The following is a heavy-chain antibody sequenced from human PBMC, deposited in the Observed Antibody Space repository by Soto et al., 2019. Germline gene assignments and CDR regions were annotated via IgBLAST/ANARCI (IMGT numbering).Heavy chain of an antibody. D-gene: IGHD4-17*01. CDR2: IDTDGSGK. CDR3: GRVPLDGNYANGVDV. J-gene: IGHJ6*02. V-gene: IGHV3-7*03. Sequence: GGSLRLSCAASGFNFNTYWMYWVRQAPGKGLEWVANIDTDGSGKNYVDSVKGRFIISRDNAKNSLLLQMNSLRADDTAVYYCGRVPLDGNYANGVDVWGQGTTVTVSS. CDR1: GFNFNTYW.